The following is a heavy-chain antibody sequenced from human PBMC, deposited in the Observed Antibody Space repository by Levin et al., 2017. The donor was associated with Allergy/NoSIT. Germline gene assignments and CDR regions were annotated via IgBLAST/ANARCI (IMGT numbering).Heavy chain of an antibody. J-gene: IGHJ4*02. Sequence: SETLSLTCAVSGGSISSGGYSWSWIRQPPGKGLEWIGNIYLSGSTYYNPSLKSRVTISEDRSKNQFSLNLSSVTAADTAVYYCARVAGYSYGYYFDYWGQGTLVTVSS. CDR1: GGSISSGGYS. V-gene: IGHV4-30-2*01. CDR3: ARVAGYSYGYYFDY. CDR2: IYLSGST. D-gene: IGHD5-18*01.